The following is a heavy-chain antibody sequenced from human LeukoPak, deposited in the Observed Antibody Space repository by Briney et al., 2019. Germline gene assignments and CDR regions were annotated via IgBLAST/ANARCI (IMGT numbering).Heavy chain of an antibody. CDR2: IYYTGKT. CDR3: ARSQNYYGSGDY. D-gene: IGHD3-10*01. V-gene: IGHV4-61*03. J-gene: IGHJ4*02. Sequence: SETLSLTCTVSGDSVSNGNYYWSWLRQPPGKALEWIGYIYYTGKTYYNPSLEGRVTILVDTSRNHFSVKLSSVTAAGTAVYYCARSQNYYGSGDYWSQGTLVTVSS. CDR1: GDSVSNGNYY.